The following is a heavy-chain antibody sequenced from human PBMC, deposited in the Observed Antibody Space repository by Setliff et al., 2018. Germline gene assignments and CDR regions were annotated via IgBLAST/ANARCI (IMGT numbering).Heavy chain of an antibody. CDR3: ARLRGAFDY. Sequence: PSETLSLTCTVSGGSISSYYWSWIRHPPGKRLEWIGYIYYSGSTNYNPSLESRVTISVDTSKNQFSLRLNSATAADTAVYYCARLRGAFDYWGQGTLVTVSS. D-gene: IGHD3-16*01. CDR2: IYYSGST. J-gene: IGHJ4*02. V-gene: IGHV4-59*01. CDR1: GGSISSYY.